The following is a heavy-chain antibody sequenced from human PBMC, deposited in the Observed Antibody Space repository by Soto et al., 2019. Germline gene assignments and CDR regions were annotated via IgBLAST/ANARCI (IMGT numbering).Heavy chain of an antibody. D-gene: IGHD2-2*01. CDR2: IIPILGIA. V-gene: IGHV1-69*02. J-gene: IGHJ5*02. CDR3: ARAFRSGYTRDLQYCSSTSCPSSPFDP. Sequence: QVQLVQSGAEVKKPGSSVKVSCKASGGTFSSYTISWVRQAPGQGLEWMGRIIPILGIANYAQKFQGRVTITADKSTSTAYMELSSLRSEDTAVYYCARAFRSGYTRDLQYCSSTSCPSSPFDPWGQGTLVTVSS. CDR1: GGTFSSYT.